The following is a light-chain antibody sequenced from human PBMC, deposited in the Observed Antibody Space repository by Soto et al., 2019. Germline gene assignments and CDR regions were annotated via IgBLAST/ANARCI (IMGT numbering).Light chain of an antibody. CDR2: GVN. CDR1: SSNVDDYRY. Sequence: QSALTQPRSVSGSPGQSLTISCTGTSSNVDDYRYVSWYQQFPGKAPKLVIYGVNQRPSGVPNRFSGSNYDNTASLTISGLQAEDEADYYCCSYVTTKEIFVIGTKVTV. V-gene: IGLV2-11*01. J-gene: IGLJ1*01. CDR3: CSYVTTKEI.